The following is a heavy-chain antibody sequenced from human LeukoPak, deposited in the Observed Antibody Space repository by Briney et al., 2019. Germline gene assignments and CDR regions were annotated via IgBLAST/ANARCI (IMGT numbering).Heavy chain of an antibody. V-gene: IGHV3-30*04. D-gene: IGHD3-22*01. Sequence: GGSLRLSCAASGFTFSNYAMHWVRQAPGKGLEWVALISYDGSVEKSAASVKGRFTISRDNSKNTLYLQMNSLRIEDTAVYYCARGGVYDSSGYYLIDYWGQGTLVTVSS. CDR3: ARGGVYDSSGYYLIDY. J-gene: IGHJ4*02. CDR1: GFTFSNYA. CDR2: ISYDGSVE.